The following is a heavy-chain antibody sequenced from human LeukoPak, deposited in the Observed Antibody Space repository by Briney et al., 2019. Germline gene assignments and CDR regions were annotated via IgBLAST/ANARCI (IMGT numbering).Heavy chain of an antibody. D-gene: IGHD6-19*01. V-gene: IGHV3-7*03. Sequence: WVRQPPGKGLEWVANIKEDGSVKYYVDSVKGRFTISRDNTNNALYLQMNSLRADDTAVYFCARDSTWLLDYWGQGTLITVSS. J-gene: IGHJ4*02. CDR3: ARDSTWLLDY. CDR2: IKEDGSVK.